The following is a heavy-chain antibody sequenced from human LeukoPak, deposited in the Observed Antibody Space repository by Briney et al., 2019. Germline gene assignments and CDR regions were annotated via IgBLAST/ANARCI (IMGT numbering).Heavy chain of an antibody. CDR3: ARGAPTYFDY. Sequence: GGSLRLSCAASGFTFSSYGMHWVRQAPGKGLEWVSFIRYDGSNKYYADSVKGRFTISRDNSKNTLYLQMNSLRAEDTAVYYCARGAPTYFDYWGQGTPVTVS. CDR2: IRYDGSNK. CDR1: GFTFSSYG. J-gene: IGHJ4*02. V-gene: IGHV3-30*02.